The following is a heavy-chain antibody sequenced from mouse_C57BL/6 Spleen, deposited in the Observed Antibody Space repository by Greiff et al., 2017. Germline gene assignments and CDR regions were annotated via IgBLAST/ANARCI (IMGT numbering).Heavy chain of an antibody. Sequence: VQLQQSGPELVKPGASVKISCKASGYSFTGYYMNWVKQSPEKSLEWIGEINPSTGGTTYNQKFKAKATLTVDKSSSTAYMQLKSLTSEDSAVYYGARAGDGYRFAYWGQGTLVTVSA. CDR2: INPSTGGT. V-gene: IGHV1-42*01. J-gene: IGHJ3*01. D-gene: IGHD2-3*01. CDR1: GYSFTGYY. CDR3: ARAGDGYRFAY.